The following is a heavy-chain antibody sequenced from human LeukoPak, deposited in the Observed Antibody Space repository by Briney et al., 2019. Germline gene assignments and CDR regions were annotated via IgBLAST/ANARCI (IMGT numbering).Heavy chain of an antibody. CDR3: ARVARGDYYYYYMDV. D-gene: IGHD3-10*01. CDR2: INNDGRST. J-gene: IGHJ6*03. CDR1: RSTSCRYR. V-gene: IGHV3-74*01. Sequence: PVGSLRLSSAASRSTSCRYRMHCVPPAPGQGLVWVSRINNDGRSTSYADSVQGRFTISRDNAKNTLYLEMNSLRAEDTALYYCARVARGDYYYYYMDVWGKGTTVTVSS.